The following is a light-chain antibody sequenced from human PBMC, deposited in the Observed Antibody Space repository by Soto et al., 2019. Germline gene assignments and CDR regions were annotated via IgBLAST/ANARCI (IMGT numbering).Light chain of an antibody. J-gene: IGKJ1*01. CDR1: QSISSW. CDR3: QQYNSYSEA. V-gene: IGKV1-5*01. Sequence: DIQMTQSPSTLSPSVGDRVTITCRASQSISSWLAWYQQKPGKAPKLLIYDASSLESGVPSRFSGSGSGTEFTLTISSLQPDDFATYYCQQYNSYSEAFGQGTKVDIK. CDR2: DAS.